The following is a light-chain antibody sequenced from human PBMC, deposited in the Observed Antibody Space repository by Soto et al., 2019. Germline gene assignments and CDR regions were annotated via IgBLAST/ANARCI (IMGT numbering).Light chain of an antibody. V-gene: IGKV1-39*01. Sequence: DIQMTQSPSSLSASVGDTVTITRRASQSITNYLTWFQQKPGKPPSLLIFAADNLQDGVPSRFSGSGSGRDFSLTISSLQPEDFATYYCQQSYDTPWTFGQGTKVDIK. CDR2: AAD. CDR3: QQSYDTPWT. J-gene: IGKJ1*01. CDR1: QSITNY.